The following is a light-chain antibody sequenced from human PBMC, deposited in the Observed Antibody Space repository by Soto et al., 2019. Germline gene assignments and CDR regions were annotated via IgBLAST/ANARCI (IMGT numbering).Light chain of an antibody. CDR2: DAS. CDR3: QQLHGYPIT. J-gene: IGKJ5*01. V-gene: IGKV1-9*01. Sequence: DIQLTQSPSFLSASAGDRGTITCRASQCISSYLAWYQQKPGKAPKLLIYDASTLQSGVPSRFSGSGSGTHFTLTISSLQPEDFATYYCQQLHGYPITFGQGTRLEI. CDR1: QCISSY.